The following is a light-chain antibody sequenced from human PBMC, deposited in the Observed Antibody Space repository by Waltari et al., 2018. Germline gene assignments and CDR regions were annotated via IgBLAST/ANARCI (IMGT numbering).Light chain of an antibody. V-gene: IGKV3-15*01. CDR3: QQYGSSLFT. Sequence: EIVMTQSPATLSVSPGERATLSCRASQSVSSNLAWYQQKPGQAPRLLIYGASTRATGIPARFSGSGSGTEFTLTISRLEPEDFAVYYCQQYGSSLFTFGGGTKVEIK. J-gene: IGKJ4*01. CDR1: QSVSSN. CDR2: GAS.